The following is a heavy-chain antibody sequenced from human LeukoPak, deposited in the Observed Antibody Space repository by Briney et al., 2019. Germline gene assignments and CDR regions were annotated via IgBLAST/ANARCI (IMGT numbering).Heavy chain of an antibody. CDR3: AIGHTPVTRHFDF. V-gene: IGHV3-21*01. CDR1: GFTFTTYS. D-gene: IGHD4-23*01. Sequence: GGSLRLSCEASGFTFTTYSMTWVRQAPGKGLEWVSIISSGSSAIFSADALKGRFTISRDDAKNLLYLDMNSLRADDTAVYYSAIGHTPVTRHFDFWGQGTLVTVSS. CDR2: ISSGSSAI. J-gene: IGHJ4*02.